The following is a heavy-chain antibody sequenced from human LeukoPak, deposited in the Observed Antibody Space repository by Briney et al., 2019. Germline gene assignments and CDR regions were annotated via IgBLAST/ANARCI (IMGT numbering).Heavy chain of an antibody. CDR1: GGSISGYY. CDR2: IYYNGRT. D-gene: IGHD5-12*01. Sequence: PSETLSLTCTVSGGSISGYYWTWVRQPPGKGLEWIGYIYYNGRTNYNPSLESRVTMSVDTSKNQFSLKVSSVTAADTAVYYCATTSGIVARDYWGQGALVTVSS. V-gene: IGHV4-59*01. CDR3: ATTSGIVARDY. J-gene: IGHJ4*02.